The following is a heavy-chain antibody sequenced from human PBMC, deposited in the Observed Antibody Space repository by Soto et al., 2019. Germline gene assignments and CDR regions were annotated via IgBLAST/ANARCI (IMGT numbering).Heavy chain of an antibody. CDR3: ARWLWSPGWSDA. Sequence: PSETLSLTCTVSGGSISSYYWSWIRQPPGKGLEWIGYIYYSGSTNYNPSLKSRVTLSVDTSKNQFSLRLSSVTAADTAVYYCARWLWSPGWSDAWGQGTLVTVSS. V-gene: IGHV4-59*08. CDR1: GGSISSYY. J-gene: IGHJ5*02. CDR2: IYYSGST. D-gene: IGHD5-18*01.